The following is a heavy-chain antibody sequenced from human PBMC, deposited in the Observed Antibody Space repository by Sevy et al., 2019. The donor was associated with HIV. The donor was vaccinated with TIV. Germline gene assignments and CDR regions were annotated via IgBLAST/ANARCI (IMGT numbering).Heavy chain of an antibody. CDR2: INHGGTT. Sequence: SETLSLTCGVSGGSFNDYYWAWVRQSPEKGLEWIGEINHGGTTNYNPSLQSRLAISVDMSKRQFSLKINSVTAADTALYYCVEERRDYYYFMDLWGKGTTVTVSS. CDR3: VEERRDYYYFMDL. J-gene: IGHJ6*04. D-gene: IGHD1-1*01. V-gene: IGHV4-34*01. CDR1: GGSFNDYY.